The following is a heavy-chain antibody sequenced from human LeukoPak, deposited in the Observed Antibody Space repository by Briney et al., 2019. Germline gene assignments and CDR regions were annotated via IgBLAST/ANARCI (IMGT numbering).Heavy chain of an antibody. CDR1: GYTFTSYA. CDR3: TREGVLLWFGESIGKKNWFDP. J-gene: IGHJ5*02. D-gene: IGHD3-10*01. Sequence: GASVKVSCKASGYTFTSYAMHWVRQAPGQRLEWMGWINAGNGNTKYSQKFQGRVTITRDTSASTAYMELSSLRSEDTAVYYCTREGVLLWFGESIGKKNWFDPWGQGTLVTVSS. CDR2: INAGNGNT. V-gene: IGHV1-3*01.